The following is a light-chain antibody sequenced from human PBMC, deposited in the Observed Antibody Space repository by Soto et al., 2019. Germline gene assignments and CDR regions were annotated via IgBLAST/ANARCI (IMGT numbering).Light chain of an antibody. Sequence: IQMTQSPSTLSASVGDRVTITCRASQSISSWLAWYQQKPGKAPKLLIYKASTLKSGVPSRFSGSGSGTEFTLTISSLQPDDFATYYCQHYNSYSEAFGLGTKVDIK. V-gene: IGKV1-5*03. CDR2: KAS. CDR3: QHYNSYSEA. J-gene: IGKJ1*01. CDR1: QSISSW.